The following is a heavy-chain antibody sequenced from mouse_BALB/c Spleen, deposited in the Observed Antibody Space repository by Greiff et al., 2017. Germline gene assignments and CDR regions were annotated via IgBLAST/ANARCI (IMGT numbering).Heavy chain of an antibody. D-gene: IGHD1-1*01. CDR1: GYSITSDYA. CDR3: ARSGYYYYGSSPWFAY. CDR2: ISYSGST. J-gene: IGHJ3*01. Sequence: EVQGVESGPGLVKPSQSLSLTCTVTGYSITSDYAWNWIRQFPGNKLEWMGYISYSGSTSYNPSLKSRISITRDTSKNQFFLQLNSVTTEDTATYYCARSGYYYYGSSPWFAYWGQGTLVTVSA. V-gene: IGHV3-2*02.